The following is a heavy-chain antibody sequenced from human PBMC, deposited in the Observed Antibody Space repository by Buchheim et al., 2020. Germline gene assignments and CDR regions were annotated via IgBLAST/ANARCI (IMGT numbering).Heavy chain of an antibody. CDR2: ISSSSSTI. Sequence: EVQLVESGGSLVQPGGSLRLSCAASGFTFSSYSMNWVRQAPGKGLEWVSYISSSSSTIYYADSVKGRFTISRDNAKNSLDLQMNSLRAEDTAVYYCASDPYSSGRYYGMDVWGQGTT. V-gene: IGHV3-48*04. CDR3: ASDPYSSGRYYGMDV. J-gene: IGHJ6*02. D-gene: IGHD3-22*01. CDR1: GFTFSSYS.